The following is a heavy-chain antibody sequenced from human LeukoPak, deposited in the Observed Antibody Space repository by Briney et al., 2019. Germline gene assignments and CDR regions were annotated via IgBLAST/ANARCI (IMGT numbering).Heavy chain of an antibody. CDR2: IYTSGST. CDR3: ARDKSRTYGSADAFDI. CDR1: GGSISSGSYY. V-gene: IGHV4-61*02. D-gene: IGHD3-10*01. J-gene: IGHJ3*02. Sequence: SETLSLTCTVSGGSISSGSYYWSWIRQPAGKGLEWIGRIYTSGSTNYNPSLKSRVTISVDTSKNQFSLKLSSVTAADTAVYYCARDKSRTYGSADAFDIWGQGTMVTVSS.